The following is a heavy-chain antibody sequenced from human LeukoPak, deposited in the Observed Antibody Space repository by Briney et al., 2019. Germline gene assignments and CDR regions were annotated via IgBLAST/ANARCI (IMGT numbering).Heavy chain of an antibody. CDR2: IKTDGSST. CDR3: ARGVSGTGPDI. D-gene: IGHD5/OR15-5a*01. V-gene: IGHV3-74*01. Sequence: GSLLLSCAASGFTFSSYWMHWVRQAQGKGLVWVSRIKTDGSSTDYADSVKGRFTISRDNAKNTMYLQMNSLRAEDTAVYYCARGVSGTGPDIWGLGTMVTVSS. CDR1: GFTFSSYW. J-gene: IGHJ3*02.